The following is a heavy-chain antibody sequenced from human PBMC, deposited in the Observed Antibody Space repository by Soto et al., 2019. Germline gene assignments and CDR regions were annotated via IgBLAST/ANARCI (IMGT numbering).Heavy chain of an antibody. CDR1: GVSISGSY. J-gene: IGHJ4*02. V-gene: IGHV4-4*07. CDR2: IYATGST. CDR3: ARGYDSNLPYYFDY. D-gene: IGHD3-22*01. Sequence: SETLSLTCTVSGVSISGSYWSWIRQPAGKGLEWIGRIYATGSTDYNPPLESRVTMSVDTSKNQFSLKLTSVTAADTAVYFCARGYDSNLPYYFDYWGQGSRVTVS.